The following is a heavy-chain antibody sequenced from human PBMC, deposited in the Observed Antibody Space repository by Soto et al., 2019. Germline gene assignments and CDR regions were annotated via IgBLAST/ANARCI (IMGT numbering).Heavy chain of an antibody. CDR2: INSDGSST. V-gene: IGHV3-74*01. J-gene: IGHJ3*01. CDR3: ARPQYLPDDVFDV. Sequence: EMQLVESGGGLVQPGGSLRPSCAASGFTFTTYWMQWVRQVPGKGLVWVSRINSDGSSTSHAASVKGRFTVSRDNAKNTLYLQMCSLRAEDTAVYYCARPQYLPDDVFDVWGRGTVVTVSS. CDR1: GFTFTTYW. D-gene: IGHD2-2*01.